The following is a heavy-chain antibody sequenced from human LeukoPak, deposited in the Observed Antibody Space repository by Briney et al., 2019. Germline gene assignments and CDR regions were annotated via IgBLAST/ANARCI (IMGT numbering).Heavy chain of an antibody. Sequence: GGSLRLSCAASGFTFSSYAMSWVRQAPGKGLEWVSAISGSGGSTYYADSVKGRFTISRDNSKNTLYLQMNSLRAEDTAVYCCAKRRISSSTEFDYWGQGTLVTVSS. V-gene: IGHV3-23*01. CDR2: ISGSGGST. J-gene: IGHJ4*02. CDR3: AKRRISSSTEFDY. CDR1: GFTFSSYA. D-gene: IGHD2-2*01.